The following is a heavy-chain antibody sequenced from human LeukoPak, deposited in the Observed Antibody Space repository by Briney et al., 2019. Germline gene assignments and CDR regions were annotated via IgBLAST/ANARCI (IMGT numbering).Heavy chain of an antibody. CDR1: GFNFGSFA. J-gene: IGHJ4*02. V-gene: IGHV3-23*01. Sequence: GGSLRLSCATSGFNFGSFAMTWVRQAPGKGLEWVSTINAVDADTYYADSVKGRFTVSRDNSKNTLYLQIRNLRLGDTAVYYCAKQFLDANWGQGTLVTVSS. CDR3: AKQFLDAN. D-gene: IGHD2-21*01. CDR2: INAVDADT.